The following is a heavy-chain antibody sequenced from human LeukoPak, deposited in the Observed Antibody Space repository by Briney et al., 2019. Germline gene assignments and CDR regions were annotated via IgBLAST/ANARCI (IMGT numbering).Heavy chain of an antibody. CDR3: ARDVHGGYDRDY. CDR1: GGTFSSYA. V-gene: IGHV1-69*04. CDR2: IIPILGIA. Sequence: SVKVSCKASGGTFSSYAISWVRQAPGQGLEWMGRIIPILGIANYAQKFQGRVTITADKSTSTAYMELSSLRSEDTAVYYCARDVHGGYDRDYWGQGTLVTVSS. J-gene: IGHJ4*02. D-gene: IGHD5-12*01.